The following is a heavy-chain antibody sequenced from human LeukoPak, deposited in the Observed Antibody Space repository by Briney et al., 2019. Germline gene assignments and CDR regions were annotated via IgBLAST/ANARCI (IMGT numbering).Heavy chain of an antibody. CDR1: GYTLTELS. CDR3: ATDRYGTRFLDY. Sequence: GASVKVSCKVSGYTLTELSIHWVRQAPGKGLEWMGGFDPEDGETIYAQKFQGRVTMTEDTSTDTAYMELSSLRSEGTAVYYCATDRYGTRFLDYWGQGTLVTVSS. D-gene: IGHD3-3*01. CDR2: FDPEDGET. V-gene: IGHV1-24*01. J-gene: IGHJ4*02.